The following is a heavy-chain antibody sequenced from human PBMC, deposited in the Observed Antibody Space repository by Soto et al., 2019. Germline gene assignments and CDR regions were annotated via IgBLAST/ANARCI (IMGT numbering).Heavy chain of an antibody. V-gene: IGHV4-34*01. Sequence: QVQLQQWGAGLLKPSETLSLTCAVYGGSFSGYYWSWIRQPPGKGLEWIGEINHSGSTNYNPSLKSRVTISVDTSKNQCSLKLSSVTAADTAVYYCATYRRKGIAAAGFDYWGQGTLVTISS. CDR1: GGSFSGYY. J-gene: IGHJ4*02. CDR3: ATYRRKGIAAAGFDY. CDR2: INHSGST. D-gene: IGHD6-13*01.